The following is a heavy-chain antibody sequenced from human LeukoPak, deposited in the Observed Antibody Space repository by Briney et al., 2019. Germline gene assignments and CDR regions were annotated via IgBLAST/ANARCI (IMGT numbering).Heavy chain of an antibody. V-gene: IGHV3-30-3*01. J-gene: IGHJ4*02. D-gene: IGHD1-26*01. CDR1: GFTFNSYA. CDR3: ASQGIVGTTALFDY. Sequence: GGSLRLSCVASGFTFNSYAINWVRQAPGKGLEWVAVISYDGSNKYYADSVKGRFSISRDNSKSTLYLQMDSLRAEDTAVYYCASQGIVGTTALFDYWGQGTLVTVSS. CDR2: ISYDGSNK.